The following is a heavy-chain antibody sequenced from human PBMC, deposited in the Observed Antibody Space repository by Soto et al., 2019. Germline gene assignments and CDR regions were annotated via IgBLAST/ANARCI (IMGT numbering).Heavy chain of an antibody. CDR1: GFTFSSHA. J-gene: IGHJ3*02. D-gene: IGHD5-12*01. Sequence: QVQLVESGGGVVQPGTSLRLSCAASGFTFSSHAMYWVRQAPGKGLEWVALIWYDGSIKYYGDSVKGRFTISRDNSKNTLYLQMNSLRAEDTAVDYWARADLCGYDAFDIWGQGTMVTVSS. CDR3: ARADLCGYDAFDI. V-gene: IGHV3-33*01. CDR2: IWYDGSIK.